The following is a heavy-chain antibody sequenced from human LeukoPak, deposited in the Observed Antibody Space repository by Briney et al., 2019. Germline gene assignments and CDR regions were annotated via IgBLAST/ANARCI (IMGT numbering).Heavy chain of an antibody. V-gene: IGHV4-30-4*08. D-gene: IGHD3-22*01. Sequence: PSQTLSLTCTVSGGSISSGDYYWSWIRQPPGEGLEWIGYIYYSGSTYYNPSLKSRVTISVDTSKNQFSLKLSSVTAADTAVYYCARARITMIVVVDPYFDYWGQGTLVTVSS. CDR2: IYYSGST. CDR1: GGSISSGDYY. CDR3: ARARITMIVVVDPYFDY. J-gene: IGHJ4*02.